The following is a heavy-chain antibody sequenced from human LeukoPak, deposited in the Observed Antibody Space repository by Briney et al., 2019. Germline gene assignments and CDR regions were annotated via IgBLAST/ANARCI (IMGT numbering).Heavy chain of an antibody. Sequence: SVKVSCKSSGGTFSSYAISWVRQAPGQGLEWMGGIIPIFGTANYAQKFQGRVTITADESTSTAYMELSSLRSEDTAVYYCARDNSVEDTAWWFDPWGQGTLVTVSS. CDR1: GGTFSSYA. D-gene: IGHD4-23*01. V-gene: IGHV1-69*13. J-gene: IGHJ5*02. CDR3: ARDNSVEDTAWWFDP. CDR2: IIPIFGTA.